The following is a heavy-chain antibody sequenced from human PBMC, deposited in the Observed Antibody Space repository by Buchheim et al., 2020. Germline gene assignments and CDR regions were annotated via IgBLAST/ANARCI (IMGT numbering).Heavy chain of an antibody. CDR3: ARRDSSRDMDV. V-gene: IGHV3-30*03. CDR1: GFTFSSYG. CDR2: ISYDGSNK. Sequence: QVQLVESGGGVVQPGRSLRLSCAASGFTFSSYGMHWVRQAPGKGLEWVAVISYDGSNKYYADSVKGRFTISRDNSKNTLYLQMNSLRAEDTAVYYCARRDSSRDMDVWGQGTT. D-gene: IGHD3-22*01. J-gene: IGHJ6*02.